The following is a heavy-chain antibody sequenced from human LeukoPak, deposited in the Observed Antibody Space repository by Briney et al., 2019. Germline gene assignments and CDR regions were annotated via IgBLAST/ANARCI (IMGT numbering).Heavy chain of an antibody. D-gene: IGHD5-18*01. CDR2: IDPSDSYT. CDR1: GXSFTSYW. J-gene: IGHJ4*02. Sequence: GESLKISFKGSGXSFTSYWISWVRQMPGKGLEWMGRIDPSDSYTNYSPSFQGHVTISADKSISTAYLQWSSPKASDTAMYYCARRNSYGYGFDYWGQGTLVTVSS. V-gene: IGHV5-10-1*01. CDR3: ARRNSYGYGFDY.